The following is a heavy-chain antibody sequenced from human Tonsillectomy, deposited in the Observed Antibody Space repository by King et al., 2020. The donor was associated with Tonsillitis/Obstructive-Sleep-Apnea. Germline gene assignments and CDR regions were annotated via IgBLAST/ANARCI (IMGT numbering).Heavy chain of an antibody. Sequence: VQLVESGGGVVQPGKSLRLSCAASGFIFSNYAMHWVRQAPGKGLEWVAVISYDGINKYYGDSVKGRFTISRDNSKNTLYLQMKSLRGEDTAVYYCARDGLPGRMTIVGVVITYWGQGALVTVSS. V-gene: IGHV3-30*04. CDR2: ISYDGINK. CDR1: GFIFSNYA. CDR3: ARDGLPGRMTIVGVVITY. J-gene: IGHJ4*02. D-gene: IGHD3-3*01.